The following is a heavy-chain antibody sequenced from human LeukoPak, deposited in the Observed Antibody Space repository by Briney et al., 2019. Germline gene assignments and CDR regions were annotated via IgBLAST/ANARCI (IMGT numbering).Heavy chain of an antibody. J-gene: IGHJ6*03. CDR2: INHSGST. D-gene: IGHD6-13*01. V-gene: IGHV4-34*01. CDR1: GGFFSGYY. Sequence: SETLSLTCAVYGGFFSGYYWSWIRQPPGKGLEWIGEINHSGSTNYNPSLKSRVTISVDTSKNQFSLKLSSVTAADTAVYYCARGLRYSSSWYQGRDHSEGYYYMDVWGKGTTVTVSS. CDR3: ARGLRYSSSWYQGRDHSEGYYYMDV.